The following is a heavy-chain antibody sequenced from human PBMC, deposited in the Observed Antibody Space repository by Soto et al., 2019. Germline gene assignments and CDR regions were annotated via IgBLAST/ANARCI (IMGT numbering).Heavy chain of an antibody. J-gene: IGHJ4*02. CDR2: IYYSGST. CDR3: ARGYCSGGSCLFLGY. D-gene: IGHD2-15*01. V-gene: IGHV4-61*01. CDR1: GGSVSRGSYY. Sequence: SETLSLTCTVSGGSVSRGSYYWSWARQPPGKGLEYIGYIYYSGSTNYNPSLKSRVTISVDTSKNQFSLKLSSVTAADTAVYYCARGYCSGGSCLFLGYWGQGTLVTVSS.